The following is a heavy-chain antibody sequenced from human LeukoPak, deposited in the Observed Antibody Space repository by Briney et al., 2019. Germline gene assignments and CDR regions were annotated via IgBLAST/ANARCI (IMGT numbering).Heavy chain of an antibody. CDR3: ATENSSGWYYYGMDV. D-gene: IGHD6-19*01. V-gene: IGHV3-66*01. Sequence: GGSLRLPCAVSGFAVSSNYMTWVRQAPGKGLEWVSVIYNNGRTYYADSVKGRFTISRDSKDTFSLQMNNLGAEDTAVYYCATENSSGWYYYGMDVWAKGPRSPSP. J-gene: IGHJ6*02. CDR2: IYNNGRT. CDR1: GFAVSSNY.